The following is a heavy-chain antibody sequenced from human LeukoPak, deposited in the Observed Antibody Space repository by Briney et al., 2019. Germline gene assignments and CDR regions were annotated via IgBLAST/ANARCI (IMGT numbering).Heavy chain of an antibody. CDR3: ANVSSYGDYSLGY. D-gene: IGHD4-17*01. Sequence: GRSLRLSCAASGFTFSSYGMHWVRQAPGKGLEWVAVISYDGSNKYYADSVKGRFTISRDNSKNTLYLQMNSLRAEDTAVYYCANVSSYGDYSLGYWGQGTLVTVSS. J-gene: IGHJ4*02. CDR2: ISYDGSNK. CDR1: GFTFSSYG. V-gene: IGHV3-30*18.